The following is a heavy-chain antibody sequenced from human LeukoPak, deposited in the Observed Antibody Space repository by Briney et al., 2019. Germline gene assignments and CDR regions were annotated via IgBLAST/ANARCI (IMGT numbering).Heavy chain of an antibody. CDR2: IYHSGST. CDR3: ARAEVDYYGSGTPSGVDY. J-gene: IGHJ4*02. D-gene: IGHD3-10*01. V-gene: IGHV4-30-2*01. Sequence: SETLSLTCAVSGGSLCSVGSSWSWIRHPPGKGLEWGRYIYHSGSTYHNPSLKSRVSISVDRSKNQFSLKLSSVTAADTAVYYCARAEVDYYGSGTPSGVDYWGQGTLVTVSS. CDR1: GGSLCSVGSS.